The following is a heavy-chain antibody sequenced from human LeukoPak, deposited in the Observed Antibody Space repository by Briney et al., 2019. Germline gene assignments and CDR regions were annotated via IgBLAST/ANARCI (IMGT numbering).Heavy chain of an antibody. Sequence: GASVKVSCKASGGTFSSYAISWVRQAPGQGLEWMGGIIPIFGTANYAQKFQGRVTITTDESTSTAYMELSSLRSEDTAVYYCASGSYCSSTSCSPDFDYWGQGTLVTVSS. CDR3: ASGSYCSSTSCSPDFDY. CDR2: IIPIFGTA. CDR1: GGTFSSYA. D-gene: IGHD2-2*01. J-gene: IGHJ4*02. V-gene: IGHV1-69*05.